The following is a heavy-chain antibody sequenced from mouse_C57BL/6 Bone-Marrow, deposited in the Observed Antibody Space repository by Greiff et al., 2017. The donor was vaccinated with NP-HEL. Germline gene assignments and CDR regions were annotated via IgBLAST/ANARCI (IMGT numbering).Heavy chain of an antibody. CDR3: AREGYDGYYAFAY. CDR2: ISYDGSN. Sequence: DVQLVESGPGLVKPSQSLSLTCSVTGYSITSGYYWNWIRQFPGNKLEWMGYISYDGSNNYNPSLKNRISITRDTSKNQFFLKLNSVTTEDTATYYCAREGYDGYYAFAYWGQGTLVTVSA. J-gene: IGHJ3*01. V-gene: IGHV3-6*01. CDR1: GYSITSGYY. D-gene: IGHD2-3*01.